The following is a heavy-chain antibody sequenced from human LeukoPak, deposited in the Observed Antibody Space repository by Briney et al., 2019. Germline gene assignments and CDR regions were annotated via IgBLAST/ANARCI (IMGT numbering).Heavy chain of an antibody. CDR2: FYYSGST. Sequence: SETLSLTCTVSGGSITYSSYYWGWIRQPPGKGLEWIGSFYYSGSTYYNPSLNSRISMSVDTSKNHFSLKLTSVTAADTAVYYCAREPSRYYGSGSYFDYWGQATLVTVSS. D-gene: IGHD3-10*01. J-gene: IGHJ4*02. CDR3: AREPSRYYGSGSYFDY. CDR1: GGSITYSSYY. V-gene: IGHV4-39*07.